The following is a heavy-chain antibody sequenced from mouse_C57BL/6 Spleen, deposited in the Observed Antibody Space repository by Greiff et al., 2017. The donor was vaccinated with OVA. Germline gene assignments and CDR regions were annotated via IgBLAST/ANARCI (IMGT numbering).Heavy chain of an antibody. CDR2: IDPSDSYT. Sequence: QVQLQQPGAELVMPGASVKLSCKASGYTFTSYWMHWVKQRPGQGLEWIGEIDPSDSYTNYNQKFKGKSTLTVDKSSSTAYMQLSSLTSEDSAVYYCARDYGSSYLAYWGQGTLVTVSA. V-gene: IGHV1-69*01. CDR3: ARDYGSSYLAY. CDR1: GYTFTSYW. D-gene: IGHD1-1*01. J-gene: IGHJ3*01.